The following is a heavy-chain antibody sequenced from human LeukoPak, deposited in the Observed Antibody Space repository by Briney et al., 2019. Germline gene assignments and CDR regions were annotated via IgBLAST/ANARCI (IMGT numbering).Heavy chain of an antibody. CDR2: IYYSGST. V-gene: IGHV4-59*08. CDR1: GGSISSYY. Sequence: SETLSLTCTVSGGSISSYYWSWIRQPPGKGLEWIGYIYYSGSTSYNPSLKSRVTISVDTSKNQFSLKLSSVTAADTAVYYCARYCSSTSCYSDYWGQGTLVTVSS. CDR3: ARYCSSTSCYSDY. J-gene: IGHJ4*02. D-gene: IGHD2-2*02.